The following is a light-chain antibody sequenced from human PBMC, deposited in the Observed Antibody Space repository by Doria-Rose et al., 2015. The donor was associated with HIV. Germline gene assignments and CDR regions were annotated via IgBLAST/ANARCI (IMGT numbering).Light chain of an antibody. J-gene: IGLJ2*01. Sequence: QPGLTQPPSVSAAPGQKVTISCSGSSANIGKNYVFWHQQLPGTAPKLFIYENNRRPSGIPDRFSGSKSGTSATLGITGLQTGDEADYYCGTWDSSLSSVVFGGGTELTVL. CDR2: ENN. CDR3: GTWDSSLSSVV. V-gene: IGLV1-51*02. CDR1: SANIGKNY.